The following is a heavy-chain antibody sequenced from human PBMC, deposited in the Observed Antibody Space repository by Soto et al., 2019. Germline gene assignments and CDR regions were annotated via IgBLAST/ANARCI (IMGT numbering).Heavy chain of an antibody. Sequence: QVQLVQSGAEVKKPGSSVKVSCKASGGTFSSYVISWVRQAPGQGLEWMGGIIPMFGSATYAQKFQGRVTMTADESTSTAYMELSSLRSEDTAVYYCASETAVVITQAWSRWGQGTLVTVSP. CDR3: ASETAVVITQAWSR. V-gene: IGHV1-69*12. CDR1: GGTFSSYV. J-gene: IGHJ4*02. D-gene: IGHD2-15*01. CDR2: IIPMFGSA.